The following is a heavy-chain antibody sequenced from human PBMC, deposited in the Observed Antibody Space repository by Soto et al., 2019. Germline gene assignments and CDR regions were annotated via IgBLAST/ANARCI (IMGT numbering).Heavy chain of an antibody. CDR2: ISAYNGNT. CDR1: GYTFTSYG. J-gene: IGHJ4*02. D-gene: IGHD5-18*01. Sequence: GASVKVSCKASGYTFTSYGISWVRQAPGQGLEWMGWISAYNGNTNYAQKLQGRVTMTTDTSTSTAYMELRSLRSDDTAVYYCARDLPMIQLWLTDYWGQGTLVTVSS. CDR3: ARDLPMIQLWLTDY. V-gene: IGHV1-18*01.